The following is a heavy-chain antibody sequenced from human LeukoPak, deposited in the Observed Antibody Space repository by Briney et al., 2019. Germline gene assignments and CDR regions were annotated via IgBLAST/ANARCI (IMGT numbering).Heavy chain of an antibody. CDR2: ISSSSSYI. J-gene: IGHJ4*02. Sequence: GGSLRLSCTASGFTFSSYSMNWVRQAPGKGLEWVSSISSSSSYIYYADSVKGRFTISRDNAKNSLYLQINSLRAEDTAVYYCARAASVRGVIIIDYWGQGTLVTVSS. D-gene: IGHD3-10*01. CDR3: ARAASVRGVIIIDY. V-gene: IGHV3-21*01. CDR1: GFTFSSYS.